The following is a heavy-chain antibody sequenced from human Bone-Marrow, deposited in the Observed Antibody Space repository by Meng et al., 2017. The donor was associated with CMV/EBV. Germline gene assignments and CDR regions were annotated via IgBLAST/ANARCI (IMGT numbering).Heavy chain of an antibody. D-gene: IGHD4-23*01. J-gene: IGHJ6*02. CDR1: GFTLSSHW. V-gene: IGHV3-48*04. CDR3: ARDGPVVPVPYYYYGMDV. CDR2: ISSSSSTI. Sequence: GESLKISCVASGFTLSSHWMSWVRQAPGKGLEWVSYISSSSSTIYYADSVKGRFTISRDNAKNSLYLQMNSLRAEDTAVYYCARDGPVVPVPYYYYGMDVWGQGTTITVSS.